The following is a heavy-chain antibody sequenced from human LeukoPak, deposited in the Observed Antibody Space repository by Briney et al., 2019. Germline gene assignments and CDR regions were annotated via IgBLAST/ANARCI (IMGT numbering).Heavy chain of an antibody. J-gene: IGHJ4*02. CDR1: GGSFSGYY. V-gene: IGHV4-34*01. Sequence: SETLSLTCAVYGGSFSGYYWSWIRQPPGKGLEWIGEINHRGSTNYNPSLKSRVTISLDTSKNQFSLKLSSVTAADTAVYYCARGRFKTTVDYWGQGTLVTVSS. CDR3: ARGRFKTTVDY. CDR2: INHRGST. D-gene: IGHD1-1*01.